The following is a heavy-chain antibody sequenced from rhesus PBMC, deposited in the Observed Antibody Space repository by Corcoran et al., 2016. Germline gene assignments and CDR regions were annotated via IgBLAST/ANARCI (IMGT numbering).Heavy chain of an antibody. J-gene: IGHJ3*01. CDR1: GYSISSGYG. D-gene: IGHD2-21*01. Sequence: QLQLQESGPGLVKPSETLSLTCAVSGYSISSGYGWSWIRQPPGKGLEWIGYMSYSGSTSYNPSLQSRVTNSRDTSQDQFSLKLSSVTAADTAVYYCARGSTVLVVVATDAFDFWGQGLRVTVSS. CDR3: ARGSTVLVVVATDAFDF. CDR2: MSYSGST. V-gene: IGHV4-122*02.